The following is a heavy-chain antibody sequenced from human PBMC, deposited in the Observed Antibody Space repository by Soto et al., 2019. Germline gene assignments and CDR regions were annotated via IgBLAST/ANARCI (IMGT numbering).Heavy chain of an antibody. D-gene: IGHD5-18*01. CDR3: ARGEDTATHSYYYYGMDV. Sequence: QVQLVQSGAEVKKPGASVTVSCKASGYTFTGYYMHWVRQAPGQGLEWMGWINPNSGGTNYAQKFQGRVTMTRETSISTGYMELSRLRSDDTAVYYCARGEDTATHSYYYYGMDVWGQGTTVTVSS. CDR1: GYTFTGYY. J-gene: IGHJ6*02. CDR2: INPNSGGT. V-gene: IGHV1-2*02.